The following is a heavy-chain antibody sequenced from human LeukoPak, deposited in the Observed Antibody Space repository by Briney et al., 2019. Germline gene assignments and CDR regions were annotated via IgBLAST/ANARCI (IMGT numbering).Heavy chain of an antibody. CDR3: ARDTSLYCSGGSCYSDYFDY. CDR2: IYNDGSST. CDR1: GVTFSSYW. Sequence: PGGSLRLSCAASGVTFSSYWMHWVRQAPGKGLVWVSRIYNDGSSTNYADSVKGRFTISRDNAKYTLYLQMDSLRAADTAVYYCARDTSLYCSGGSCYSDYFDYWGQGTLVTVSS. V-gene: IGHV3-74*01. J-gene: IGHJ4*02. D-gene: IGHD2-15*01.